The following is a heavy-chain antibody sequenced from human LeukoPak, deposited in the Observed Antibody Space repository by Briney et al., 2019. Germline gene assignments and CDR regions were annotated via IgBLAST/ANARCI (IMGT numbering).Heavy chain of an antibody. CDR2: ISPTGSTT. D-gene: IGHD5-18*01. J-gene: IGHJ4*02. CDR1: GFSFSGHW. CDR3: AGRPTGYSSGYIH. Sequence: SGGSLRLSCTASGFSFSGHWMHWARQLPGKGLVWVSRISPTGSTTSYADSVKGRFTISRDNSENIVYLQMNNLRVEDTAVYYCAGRPTGYSSGYIHWGQGTLVTVSS. V-gene: IGHV3-74*01.